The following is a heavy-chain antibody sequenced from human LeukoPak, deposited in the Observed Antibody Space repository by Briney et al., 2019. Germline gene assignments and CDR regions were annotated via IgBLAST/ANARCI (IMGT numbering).Heavy chain of an antibody. J-gene: IGHJ4*02. CDR3: ASHRGVTTSGSFDY. CDR2: MYYSGST. D-gene: IGHD3-10*01. Sequence: SETLSLTCTVAGGSISSYYWRWVRQPPGRGLEWVGYMYYSGSTNYNPSLKSRVTISVDTSKNQLSLKLSSVTAADTAVYYCASHRGVTTSGSFDYWGQGTLVTVSS. V-gene: IGHV4-59*08. CDR1: GGSISSYY.